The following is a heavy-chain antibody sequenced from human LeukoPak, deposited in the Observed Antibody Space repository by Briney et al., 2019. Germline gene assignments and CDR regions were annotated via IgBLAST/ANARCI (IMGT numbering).Heavy chain of an antibody. V-gene: IGHV4-31*03. J-gene: IGHJ5*02. Sequence: SETLSLTCTVSGGSISSGGYYWSWIRQHPGKGLEWIGYIYYSGSTYYNPSLKSRVTISVDTSKNQFSLKLSSVTAADTAVYYCARGGGSSSWFNWFDPWGQGTLVTVSS. CDR3: ARGGGSSSWFNWFDP. CDR1: GGSISSGGYY. CDR2: IYYSGST. D-gene: IGHD6-13*01.